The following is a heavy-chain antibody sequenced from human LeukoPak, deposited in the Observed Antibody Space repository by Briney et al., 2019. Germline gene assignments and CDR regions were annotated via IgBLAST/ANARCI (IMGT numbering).Heavy chain of an antibody. J-gene: IGHJ4*02. D-gene: IGHD5-18*01. CDR3: ARGQLWSYYHDY. Sequence: GGSLRLSCAASGFTFSSYAMSWVRQAPGKGLVWVSRIKGDESSTNYADSVKGRFTISRDNAKNTVYLEMNSLRAEDTAVYYCARGQLWSYYHDYWGQGTLVTVSS. CDR2: IKGDESST. V-gene: IGHV3-74*01. CDR1: GFTFSSYA.